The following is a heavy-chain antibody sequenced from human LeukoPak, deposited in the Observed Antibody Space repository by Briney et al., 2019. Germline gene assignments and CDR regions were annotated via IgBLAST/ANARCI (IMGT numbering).Heavy chain of an antibody. CDR2: ISTYNGNT. Sequence: ASVKVSCKASGYTFTSYSINWVRQAPGQGLEWMGWISTYNGNTNYAQKLQGRVTMTTDTSTSTAYMELRSLRSDDTAVYYCARTWIQLWPGTADYWGQGTLVTVSS. V-gene: IGHV1-18*01. J-gene: IGHJ4*02. CDR1: GYTFTSYS. CDR3: ARTWIQLWPGTADY. D-gene: IGHD5-18*01.